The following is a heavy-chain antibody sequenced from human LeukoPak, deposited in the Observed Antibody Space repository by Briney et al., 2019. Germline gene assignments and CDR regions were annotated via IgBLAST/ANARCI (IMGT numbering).Heavy chain of an antibody. CDR1: GGSISSYY. Sequence: PSETLSLTCTVSGGSISSYYWSWIRQPPGKGREWIGYIYYSGSTNYNPSLKSRVTISVDTSKNQFSLKLSSVTAADTAVYYCARARDLGWGTVDYFDYWGQGTLVTVSS. J-gene: IGHJ4*02. CDR3: ARARDLGWGTVDYFDY. D-gene: IGHD3-3*01. V-gene: IGHV4-59*01. CDR2: IYYSGST.